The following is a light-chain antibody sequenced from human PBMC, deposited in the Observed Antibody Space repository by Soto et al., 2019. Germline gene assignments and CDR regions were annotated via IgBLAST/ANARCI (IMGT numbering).Light chain of an antibody. V-gene: IGKV1-33*01. CDR2: DAS. CDR3: QQYDILPPT. CDR1: QDINNY. Sequence: DIQMTQSPSSLSASVGDRVTITCQARQDINNYLNWYQQKPGKAPKLLICDASTLEAGVPSRFSGSGSGTDFTFTIISLQPEDIGTYYCQQYDILPPTFGQGTKLEIK. J-gene: IGKJ2*01.